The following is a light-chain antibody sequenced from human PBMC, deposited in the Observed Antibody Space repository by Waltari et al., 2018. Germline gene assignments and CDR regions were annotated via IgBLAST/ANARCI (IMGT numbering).Light chain of an antibody. V-gene: IGLV2-23*01. Sequence: QSALTQPASVSGSPGQSITISCTGPSSDVGNYNLVSWYQQHPGKAPKLMIYEGNKLPSGVSNRCSGSKSGNMASLTISGLQAEDEADYYCCSYAGSSAPRVFGGGTKLTVL. CDR3: CSYAGSSAPRV. J-gene: IGLJ3*02. CDR1: SSDVGNYNL. CDR2: EGN.